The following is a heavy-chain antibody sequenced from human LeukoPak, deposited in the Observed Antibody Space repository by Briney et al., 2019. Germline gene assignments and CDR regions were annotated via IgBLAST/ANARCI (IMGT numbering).Heavy chain of an antibody. J-gene: IGHJ4*02. CDR1: GLPFSDYS. Sequence: GGSLRLSCVVSGLPFSDYSMNWIRQAPGKGLEWISYISSTSSYTDYADSVKGRFTVSRDNAQSTLFLQMNSLRVEDTAVYYCAAGTAADFWGQGTRVAVSS. V-gene: IGHV3-11*03. D-gene: IGHD6-13*01. CDR3: AAGTAADF. CDR2: ISSTSSYT.